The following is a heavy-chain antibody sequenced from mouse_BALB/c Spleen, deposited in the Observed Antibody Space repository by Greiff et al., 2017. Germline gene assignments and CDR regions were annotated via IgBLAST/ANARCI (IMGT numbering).Heavy chain of an antibody. J-gene: IGHJ1*01. Sequence: EVKLMESGGGLVQPGGSRKLSCAASGFTFSSFGMHWVRQAPEKGLEWVAYISSGSSTIYYADTVKGRFTISRDNPKNTLFLQMTSLRSEDTAMYYCARGLRWWYFDVWGAGTTVTVSS. V-gene: IGHV5-17*02. CDR1: GFTFSSFG. D-gene: IGHD1-1*01. CDR3: ARGLRWWYFDV. CDR2: ISSGSSTI.